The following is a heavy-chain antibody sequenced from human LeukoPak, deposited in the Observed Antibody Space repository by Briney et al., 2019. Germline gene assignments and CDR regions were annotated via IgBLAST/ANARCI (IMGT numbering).Heavy chain of an antibody. Sequence: PSETLSLTCSVSGGSISSSSFYWGWIRQPPGKGLEWIGSISYTGSTYYNPSLKSRVTISVDTSKNRFSLNLTSVTAADTALYFRARTHFDSLGWFDPWGQGIQVIVSS. D-gene: IGHD3-9*01. CDR2: ISYTGST. J-gene: IGHJ5*02. CDR1: GGSISSSSFY. V-gene: IGHV4-39*07. CDR3: ARTHFDSLGWFDP.